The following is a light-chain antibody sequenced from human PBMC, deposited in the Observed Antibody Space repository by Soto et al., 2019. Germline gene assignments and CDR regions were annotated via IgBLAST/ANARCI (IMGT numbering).Light chain of an antibody. Sequence: IVMTHSPATLSVSPWERATFSCRASQNIYSNIAWYQQRPGQAPRLLIYGASNRATGIPDRFSGSGSGTDFTLTISRLEPEDFAVYYCQQYGSSGKFGQGTKVDIK. CDR2: GAS. J-gene: IGKJ1*01. CDR3: QQYGSSGK. CDR1: QNIYSN. V-gene: IGKV3-20*01.